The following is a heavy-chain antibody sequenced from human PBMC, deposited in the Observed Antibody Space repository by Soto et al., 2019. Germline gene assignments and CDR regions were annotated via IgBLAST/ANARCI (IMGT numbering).Heavy chain of an antibody. CDR2: IYYSGST. J-gene: IGHJ4*02. V-gene: IGHV4-59*01. Sequence: QVQLQESGPGLVKPSETLSRTCTVSGGSISPYYWGWIRQSPGKGLELIGYIYYSGSTNYNPSLKSRVTISVDTSKNQFSLRLNSVTAADTAVYYCAKWGSGSGFDYWGQGTLVTVSS. CDR1: GGSISPYY. D-gene: IGHD3-10*01. CDR3: AKWGSGSGFDY.